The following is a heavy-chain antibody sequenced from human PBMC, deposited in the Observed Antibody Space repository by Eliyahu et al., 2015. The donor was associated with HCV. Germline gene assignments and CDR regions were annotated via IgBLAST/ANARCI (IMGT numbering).Heavy chain of an antibody. CDR3: ARVLWGRPMSTEWIDAFDI. J-gene: IGHJ3*02. D-gene: IGHD5/OR15-5a*01. CDR2: INSDGSST. V-gene: IGHV3-74*01. Sequence: EVQLVESGGGLVQPGGSLRLSCAASGFTFSSYWMHWVRQAPGKGLVWVSRINSDGSSTSYADSVKGRFTISRDNAKNTLYLQMNSLRAEDTAVYYCARVLWGRPMSTEWIDAFDIWGQGTMVTVSS. CDR1: GFTFSSYW.